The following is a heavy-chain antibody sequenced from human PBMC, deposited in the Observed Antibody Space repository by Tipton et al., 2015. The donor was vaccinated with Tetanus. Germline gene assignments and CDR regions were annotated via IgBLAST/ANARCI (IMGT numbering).Heavy chain of an antibody. V-gene: IGHV4-31*02. CDR3: ARHEESTDYCDN. Sequence: LRLSCTVSGGSITRGGFYWSWIRQHPGRGLEWIGNIFYTGDTDYNASLKSRVTMSVDTSRNQFSLRLTSVTAADMAVYYCARHEESTDYCDNWGQGTLVTVSS. J-gene: IGHJ4*02. CDR1: GGSITRGGFY. CDR2: IFYTGDT. D-gene: IGHD5/OR15-5a*01.